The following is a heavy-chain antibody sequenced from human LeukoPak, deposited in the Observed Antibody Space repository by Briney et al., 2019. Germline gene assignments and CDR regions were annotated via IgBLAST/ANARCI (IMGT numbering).Heavy chain of an antibody. Sequence: SVKVSCKASGGTFSSYAISWVRQAPGQGLEWMGGIIPIFGTANYAQKFQGRVTITTDESTSTAYMELSSLRSEDTAVYYCATYLNYYYYYMDVWGKGTTVTVSS. V-gene: IGHV1-69*05. CDR2: IIPIFGTA. CDR1: GGTFSSYA. CDR3: ATYLNYYYYYMDV. D-gene: IGHD2-2*02. J-gene: IGHJ6*03.